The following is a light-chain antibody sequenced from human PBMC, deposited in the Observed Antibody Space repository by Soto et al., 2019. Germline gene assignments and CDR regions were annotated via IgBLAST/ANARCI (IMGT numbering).Light chain of an antibody. CDR1: SRDVGAYDY. V-gene: IGLV2-14*03. CDR3: CSYAGGTIYF. CDR2: YVD. J-gene: IGLJ1*01. Sequence: QTPLPQHYSACRAPGQSITISCIGTSRDVGAYDYVSWYLQYPDKAPQLLIYYVDHRPSGVSSRFSGSKSGNTASLNISGLQAEVEGDYSCCSYAGGTIYFFGAGPQVT.